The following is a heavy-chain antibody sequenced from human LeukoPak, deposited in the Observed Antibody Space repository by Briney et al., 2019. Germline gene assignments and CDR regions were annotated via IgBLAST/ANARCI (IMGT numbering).Heavy chain of an antibody. CDR3: AKYHRTVADLIDAFDI. D-gene: IGHD6-19*01. CDR2: IRYDGTNK. Sequence: GGSLRLSCAASGFTFSSYGMNWVRQAPGKGLEWVAFIRYDGTNKYYGDSVKGRFTISRDNSKNTLCLQMNSLSAEDTAVYYCAKYHRTVADLIDAFDIWGQGTTVTVSS. J-gene: IGHJ3*02. CDR1: GFTFSSYG. V-gene: IGHV3-30*02.